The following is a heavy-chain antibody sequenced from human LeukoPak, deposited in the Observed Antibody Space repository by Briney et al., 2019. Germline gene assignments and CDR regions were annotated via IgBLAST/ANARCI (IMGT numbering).Heavy chain of an antibody. CDR2: IYYSGTT. CDR1: GGSISGYY. CDR3: ARHQFDYYGSGSYHFDY. V-gene: IGHV4-59*08. J-gene: IGHJ4*02. D-gene: IGHD3-10*01. Sequence: PSETLSLTCTVSGGSISGYYWSWIRQPPGKGLEWIGYIYYSGTTYYNPSLKSRVTMSVDMSKNQFSLKLSSVTAADTAVYYCARHQFDYYGSGSYHFDYWGQGTLVTVSS.